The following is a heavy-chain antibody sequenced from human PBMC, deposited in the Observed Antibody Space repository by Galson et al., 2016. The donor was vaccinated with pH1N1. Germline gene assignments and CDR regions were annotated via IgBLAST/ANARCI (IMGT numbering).Heavy chain of an antibody. J-gene: IGHJ6*02. D-gene: IGHD1-1*01. Sequence: SVKVSCKASGGSFAKYAVSWVRQAPGQGLEWMGRIIPIYGTANYAQTFQGRVTITADEYTTTVYMELNSLISEDTAIYYCARPGRTETTKEGFAWGYGMDVWGQGTTVTVSS. V-gene: IGHV1-69*13. CDR1: GGSFAKYA. CDR3: ARPGRTETTKEGFAWGYGMDV. CDR2: IIPIYGTA.